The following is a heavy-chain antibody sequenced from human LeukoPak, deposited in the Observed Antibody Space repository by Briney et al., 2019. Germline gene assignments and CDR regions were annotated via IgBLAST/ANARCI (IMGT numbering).Heavy chain of an antibody. D-gene: IGHD6-6*01. Sequence: SVKVSCKASGGTFSSYAISWVRQAPGQGLEWMGGIIPIFGTANYAQKFQGRVTITADESTSTAYMELSSLRSEDTAVYYCARDHPHVRAARQWTFDYWGQGTLVTVSS. J-gene: IGHJ4*02. CDR3: ARDHPHVRAARQWTFDY. CDR2: IIPIFGTA. V-gene: IGHV1-69*13. CDR1: GGTFSSYA.